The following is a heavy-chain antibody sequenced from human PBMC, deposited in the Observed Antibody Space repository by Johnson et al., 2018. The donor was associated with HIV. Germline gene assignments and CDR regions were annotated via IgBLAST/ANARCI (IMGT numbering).Heavy chain of an antibody. V-gene: IGHV3-20*04. CDR1: GFTFDDYG. CDR2: INWNGCST. J-gene: IGHJ3*02. D-gene: IGHD6-19*01. CDR3: ARDHGQGLVLNALDI. Sequence: VQLVESGGGLVQPGGSLRLSCAASGFTFDDYGMSWVRQAPGKGLEWVSGINWNGCSTGYADSVKGRFTISRDNAKNSLYLQMNSLRAEDTALYYCARDHGQGLVLNALDIWGQGTMVTVSS.